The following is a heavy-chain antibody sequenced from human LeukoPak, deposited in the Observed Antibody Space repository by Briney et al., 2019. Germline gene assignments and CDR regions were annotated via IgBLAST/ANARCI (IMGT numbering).Heavy chain of an antibody. Sequence: GGSLRLSCVASGFTFSDHYMDWVRQAPGKGLDWVGRITNKATSYTTEYAASVKGRFTISRDDSKNSLYLQMDSLKTEDSAVYYCTRCEQRYYDIWGQGTLVTVSS. CDR2: ITNKATSYTT. V-gene: IGHV3-72*01. J-gene: IGHJ4*02. CDR3: TRCEQRYYDI. D-gene: IGHD3-9*01. CDR1: GFTFSDHY.